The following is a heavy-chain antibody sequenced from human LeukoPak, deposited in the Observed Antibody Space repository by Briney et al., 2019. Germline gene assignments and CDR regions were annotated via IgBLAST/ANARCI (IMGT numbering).Heavy chain of an antibody. J-gene: IGHJ5*02. CDR3: ARDYGGNYNWFDP. CDR1: GYTFTSYY. Sequence: ASVNFSCKASGYTFTSYYMQWVRKAPGQGLEWMGIINPSGGSTSYAQKFQGRVTMTRDMSTSTVYMELSSLRSEDTAVYYCARDYGGNYNWFDPWGQGTLVTVSS. V-gene: IGHV1-46*01. CDR2: INPSGGST. D-gene: IGHD4-23*01.